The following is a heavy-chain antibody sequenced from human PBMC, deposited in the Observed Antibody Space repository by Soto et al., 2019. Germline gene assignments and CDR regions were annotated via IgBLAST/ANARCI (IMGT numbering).Heavy chain of an antibody. V-gene: IGHV3-33*01. D-gene: IGHD2-2*02. CDR2: IWYDGSNK. CDR3: ARDLGGYCSSTSCYTFAY. Sequence: GGSLRLSCAASGFTFSSYGMHWVRQAPGKGLEWVAVIWYDGSNKYYADSVKGRFTISRDNSKNTLYLQMNSLRAEDTAVYYCARDLGGYCSSTSCYTFAYWGQGTLVTVSS. CDR1: GFTFSSYG. J-gene: IGHJ4*02.